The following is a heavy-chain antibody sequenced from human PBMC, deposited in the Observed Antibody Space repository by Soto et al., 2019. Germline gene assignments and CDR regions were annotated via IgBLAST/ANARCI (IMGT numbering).Heavy chain of an antibody. V-gene: IGHV3-74*03. CDR2: INIDGSGT. Sequence: EEKLLESGGGSVQPGGSLRLSRAASGFTFSNYWMHWVRQAPGKGLVWVSRINIDGSGTTYADSVKGRFTISRDNAKNTVFLEMKNLRAEDTAVYYCARDSYAPHVWGQGTTVTVSS. J-gene: IGHJ6*02. CDR3: ARDSYAPHV. CDR1: GFTFSNYW. D-gene: IGHD4-17*01.